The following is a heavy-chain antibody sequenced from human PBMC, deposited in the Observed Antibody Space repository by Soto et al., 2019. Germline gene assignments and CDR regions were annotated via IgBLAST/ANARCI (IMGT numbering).Heavy chain of an antibody. V-gene: IGHV3-72*01. J-gene: IGHJ6*02. CDR2: TRNKASSYTT. CDR3: ARVGIAAAGPRPYGMDV. D-gene: IGHD6-13*01. Sequence: PGGSLRLSCAASGFTFSDHYMDWVRQAPGKGLEWVGRTRNKASSYTTEYAASVKGRFTISRDDSKNSLYLQMNSLKTEDTAVYYCARVGIAAAGPRPYGMDVWGQGTTVTVSS. CDR1: GFTFSDHY.